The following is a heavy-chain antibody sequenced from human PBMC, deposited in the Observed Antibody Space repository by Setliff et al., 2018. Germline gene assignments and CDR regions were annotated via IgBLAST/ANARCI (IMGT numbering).Heavy chain of an antibody. D-gene: IGHD7-27*01. V-gene: IGHV4-39*01. CDR3: ARRRPNLPFDA. J-gene: IGHJ4*02. Sequence: SETLSLTCSVSGDSISSSSYYWGWIRQPPGKGLEWIGSINYSGITYYSPSLKSRVIVSVDTSKNQFSLKLSSVTAADTSVYFCARRRPNLPFDAWGQGALVTVSS. CDR1: GDSISSSSYY. CDR2: INYSGIT.